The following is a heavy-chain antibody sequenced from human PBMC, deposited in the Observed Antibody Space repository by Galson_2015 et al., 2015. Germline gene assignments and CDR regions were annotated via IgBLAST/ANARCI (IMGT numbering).Heavy chain of an antibody. CDR1: GFTFSSYG. V-gene: IGHV3-33*01. J-gene: IGHJ6*02. CDR3: ARGSVYYDFWSGYYGGYYGMDV. Sequence: SLRLSCAASGFTFSSYGMHWVRQAPGKGLEWVAVIWYDGSNKYYADSVKGRFTISRDNSKNTLYLQMNSLRAEDTAVYYCARGSVYYDFWSGYYGGYYGMDVWGQGTTVTVSS. CDR2: IWYDGSNK. D-gene: IGHD3-3*01.